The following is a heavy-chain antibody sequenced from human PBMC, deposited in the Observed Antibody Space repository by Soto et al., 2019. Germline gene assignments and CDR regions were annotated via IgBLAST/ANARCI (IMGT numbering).Heavy chain of an antibody. J-gene: IGHJ6*01. CDR1: GFTFSSYA. CDR2: ISGSGGST. Sequence: GSLRLSCAASGFTFSSYAMSWVRQAPGKGLEWVSAISGSGGSTYYADSVKGRFTISRDNSKNTLYLQMNSLRAEDTAVYYCASPGRLLPYYYYGMDVWGQGTTVTVSS. V-gene: IGHV3-23*01. CDR3: ASPGRLLPYYYYGMDV. D-gene: IGHD2-15*01.